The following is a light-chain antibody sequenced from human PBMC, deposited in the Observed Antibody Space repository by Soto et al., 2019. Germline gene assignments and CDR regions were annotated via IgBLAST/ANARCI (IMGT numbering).Light chain of an antibody. J-gene: IGKJ5*01. CDR1: QSVSSN. V-gene: IGKV3-15*01. CDR3: QHYNNWPPYT. Sequence: EIVMTQSPATLSVSPGERATLSCRASQSVSSNLAWYQQKPGQAPRLLIYGASTRATGIPARFSGSGSGTEFTLTISSLQSEDFGVYYCQHYNNWPPYTFGQGTRLEIK. CDR2: GAS.